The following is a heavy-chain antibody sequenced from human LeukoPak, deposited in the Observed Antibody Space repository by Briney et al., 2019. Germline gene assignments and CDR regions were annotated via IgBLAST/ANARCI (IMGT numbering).Heavy chain of an antibody. CDR1: GGSISSSSYY. Sequence: SETLSLTCTVSGGSISSSSYYWGWIRQPPGKGLEWIGSIYYSGSTYYNPSLKSRVTISADTSKNQFSLKLSSVTAADTAVYYCARHAVEGYFDLWGRGTLVTVSS. CDR3: ARHAVEGYFDL. J-gene: IGHJ2*01. V-gene: IGHV4-39*01. D-gene: IGHD5-24*01. CDR2: IYYSGST.